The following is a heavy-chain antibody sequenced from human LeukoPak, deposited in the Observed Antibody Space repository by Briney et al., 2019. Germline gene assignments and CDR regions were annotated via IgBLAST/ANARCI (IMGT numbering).Heavy chain of an antibody. Sequence: PGGSLRLSCAASGFTFSSYGMHWVRQAPGKGLEWVAFIRYDGSNKYYADSVKGRFTISRDNSKKTVYLLMNSLRAEDTAVYYCAKDRNWDSDFDYWGQGTLVTVSS. CDR1: GFTFSSYG. J-gene: IGHJ4*02. V-gene: IGHV3-30*02. CDR3: AKDRNWDSDFDY. D-gene: IGHD1-7*01. CDR2: IRYDGSNK.